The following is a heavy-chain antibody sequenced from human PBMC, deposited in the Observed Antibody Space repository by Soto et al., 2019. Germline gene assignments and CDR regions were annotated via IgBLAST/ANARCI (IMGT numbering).Heavy chain of an antibody. CDR3: ANFNWYFDL. CDR2: IYSSGST. J-gene: IGHJ2*01. Sequence: GGSLRLSCAASGFTVSNNYMTWVRQAPGKGLEWVSFIYSSGSTYYADSVKGRFTISRDNFKNTLYLQMNSLRAEDTAVYYCANFNWYFDLWGRGTLVTVSS. CDR1: GFTVSNNY. V-gene: IGHV3-53*01.